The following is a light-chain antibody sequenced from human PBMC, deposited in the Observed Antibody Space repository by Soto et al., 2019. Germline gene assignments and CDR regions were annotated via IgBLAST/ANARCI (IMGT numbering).Light chain of an antibody. Sequence: PGERITLSCGASQTVSSNYIAWYQQKHGLAPRLLIYDASSRATGIPDRFSGSGSGTDFTLTISRLEPEDSAVYYCQQYGTSTLTFGGGTKVDIK. CDR2: DAS. V-gene: IGKV3D-20*01. CDR3: QQYGTSTLT. CDR1: QTVSSNY. J-gene: IGKJ4*01.